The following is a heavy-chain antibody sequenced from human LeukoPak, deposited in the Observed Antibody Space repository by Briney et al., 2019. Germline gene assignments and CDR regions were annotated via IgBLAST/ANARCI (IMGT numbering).Heavy chain of an antibody. V-gene: IGHV3-21*01. CDR3: ARGLSSGWYAGY. CDR2: ISSSSSYI. Sequence: GGSLRLSCAASGFTFSSYSMNWVRQAPGKGLEWASSISSSSSYIYYADSVKGRFTISRDNAKNSLYLQMNSLRAEDTAVYYCARGLSSGWYAGYWGQGTLVTVSS. CDR1: GFTFSSYS. J-gene: IGHJ4*02. D-gene: IGHD6-19*01.